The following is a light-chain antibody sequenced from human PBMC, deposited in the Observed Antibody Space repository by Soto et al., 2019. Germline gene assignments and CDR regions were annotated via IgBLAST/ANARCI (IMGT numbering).Light chain of an antibody. CDR3: QRYGSSPPYT. CDR1: QSVSSSY. CDR2: GAS. V-gene: IGKV3-20*01. J-gene: IGKJ2*01. Sequence: EIVLTQSPGTLSLSPGERATLSCRASQSVSSSYLAWYQKKPGQAPRLLIYGASSRATGIPDRFSGSGSRTDFTHTISRREPQDFAVYYCQRYGSSPPYTFGQGPKLEIK.